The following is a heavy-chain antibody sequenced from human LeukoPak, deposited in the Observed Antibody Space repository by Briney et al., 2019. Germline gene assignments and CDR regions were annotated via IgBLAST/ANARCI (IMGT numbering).Heavy chain of an antibody. D-gene: IGHD6-19*01. Sequence: PGGSLRLSCAASGFTFSSYGMSWVRQAPGKGLEWVSAISGSGGSTYYADSVKGRFTISRDNSKNTLYLQMNSLRAEDTAVYYCAKGEARQWLFPCDYWGQGTLVTVSS. J-gene: IGHJ4*02. V-gene: IGHV3-23*01. CDR3: AKGEARQWLFPCDY. CDR2: ISGSGGST. CDR1: GFTFSSYG.